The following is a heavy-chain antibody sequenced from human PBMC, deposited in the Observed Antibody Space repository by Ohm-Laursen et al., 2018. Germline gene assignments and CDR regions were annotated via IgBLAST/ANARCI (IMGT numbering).Heavy chain of an antibody. J-gene: IGHJ4*02. CDR3: ARGNAFGY. CDR2: INPNSGGT. Sequence: ASVKVSCKASEYTFTDYNIHWVRQAPGQGLEWMGWINPNSGGTNYAQKFQGRVTMTRDTSISTAYMELSRLRDDDTAVYYCARGNAFGYWGQGTLVTVSS. CDR1: EYTFTDYN. V-gene: IGHV1-2*02. D-gene: IGHD3-10*01.